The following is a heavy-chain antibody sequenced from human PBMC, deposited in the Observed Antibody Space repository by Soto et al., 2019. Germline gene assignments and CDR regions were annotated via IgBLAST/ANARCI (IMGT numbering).Heavy chain of an antibody. CDR1: GFTLSSYG. J-gene: IGHJ2*01. CDR2: IWYDGSNK. V-gene: IGHV3-33*01. D-gene: IGHD3-10*01. Sequence: QVQLVESGGGVVQPGRSLRLSCAASGFTLSSYGKHWVRQAPGKGLEWVAVIWYDGSNKYYADSVKGRFTISRDNSKNTLYLQMNSLRAEDTAVYYCAIDGRFGELATSNWYFDLWGRGTLVTVSS. CDR3: AIDGRFGELATSNWYFDL.